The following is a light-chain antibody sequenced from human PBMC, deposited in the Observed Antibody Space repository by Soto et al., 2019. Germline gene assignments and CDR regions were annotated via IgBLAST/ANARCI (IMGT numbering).Light chain of an antibody. CDR3: QHSHSSPLT. J-gene: IGKJ4*01. Sequence: DIQMTQSPSSLSASVGDRVTITCRASQSIASHLNWYQLKPGEAPKVLIFAASSLQSGVPSRFSGSGFGTDFTLTIISLQPEDSATYSCQHSHSSPLTFGGGTKVEIK. CDR2: AAS. V-gene: IGKV1-39*01. CDR1: QSIASH.